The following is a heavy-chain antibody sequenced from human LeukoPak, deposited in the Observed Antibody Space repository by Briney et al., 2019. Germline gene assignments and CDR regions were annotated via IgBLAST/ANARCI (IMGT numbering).Heavy chain of an antibody. CDR2: ISGSGGST. J-gene: IGHJ6*04. Sequence: GGSLRLSCAASGFTFSSYAMSWVRQAPGKGLEWVSAISGSGGSTYYADSVKGRFTISRDDSKSIAYLQMNSLKTEDTGVYYCSAPDKPLGYCSGGSCSLGCSWGKGTTVTISS. V-gene: IGHV3-23*01. CDR3: SAPDKPLGYCSGGSCSLGCS. CDR1: GFTFSSYA. D-gene: IGHD2-15*01.